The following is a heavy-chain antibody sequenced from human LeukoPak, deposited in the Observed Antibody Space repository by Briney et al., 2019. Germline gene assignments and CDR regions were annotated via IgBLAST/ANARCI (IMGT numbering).Heavy chain of an antibody. J-gene: IGHJ4*02. CDR1: GFPFSSYA. CDR2: IISNGGVT. Sequence: GGSMRLSCAASGFPFSSYAMSWVRQAPGKGLEWVSRIISNGGVTYYADSVKGRFTISRDNSKNTVYLQMDSLRAEDSAVYFCAKNAGYSYGLYYFDYWGQGTLVTVSS. CDR3: AKNAGYSYGLYYFDY. D-gene: IGHD5-18*01. V-gene: IGHV3-23*01.